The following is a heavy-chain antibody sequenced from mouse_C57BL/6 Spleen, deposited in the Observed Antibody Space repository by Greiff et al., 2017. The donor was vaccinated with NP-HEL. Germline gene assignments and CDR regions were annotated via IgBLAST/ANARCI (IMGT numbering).Heavy chain of an antibody. J-gene: IGHJ4*01. D-gene: IGHD1-1*01. Sequence: QVHVKQSGPELVKPGASVKISCKASGYAFSSSWMNWVKQRPGKGLEWIGRIYPGDGDTNYNGKFKGKATLTADKSSSTAYMQLSSLTSEDSAVYFCARGLTTVVATNYYAMDYWGQGTSVTVSS. CDR2: IYPGDGDT. V-gene: IGHV1-82*01. CDR1: GYAFSSSW. CDR3: ARGLTTVVATNYYAMDY.